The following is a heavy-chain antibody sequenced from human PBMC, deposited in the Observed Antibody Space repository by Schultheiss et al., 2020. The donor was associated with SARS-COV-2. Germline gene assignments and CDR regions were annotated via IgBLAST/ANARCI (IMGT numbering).Heavy chain of an antibody. CDR1: GGSFSGYY. CDR3: ARDLGIAVAGGMDV. D-gene: IGHD6-19*01. Sequence: SQTLSLTCAVYGGSFSGYYWNWIRQPAGKGLEWIGRIYTSGSTNYNPSLKSRVTMSVDTSKNQFSLKLSSVTAADTAVYYCARDLGIAVAGGMDVWGQGTTVTVSS. CDR2: IYTSGST. J-gene: IGHJ6*02. V-gene: IGHV4-4*07.